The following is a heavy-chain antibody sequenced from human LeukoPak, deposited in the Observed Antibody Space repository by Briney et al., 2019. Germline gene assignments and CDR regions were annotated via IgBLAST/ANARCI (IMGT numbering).Heavy chain of an antibody. D-gene: IGHD2-15*01. CDR1: GFTFSSYS. CDR3: TRDAGFCSGGRCFPSGPADY. J-gene: IGHJ4*02. V-gene: IGHV3-21*01. CDR2: ISSSSYI. Sequence: GGSLRLSCAASGFTFSSYSMNWVRQAPGKGLEWVSSISSSSYIYYADSVKGRFTISRDNAKNSLYLQMNSLRAEDTAVYYCTRDAGFCSGGRCFPSGPADYWGQGTLVTVSS.